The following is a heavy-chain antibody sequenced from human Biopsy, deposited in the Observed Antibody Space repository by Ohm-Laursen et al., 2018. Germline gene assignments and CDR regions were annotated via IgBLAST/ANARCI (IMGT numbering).Heavy chain of an antibody. J-gene: IGHJ4*01. Sequence: SLRLSCAASGSIFSDYGMHWVRHAPGKGLEWVSGISGSSNNIIYADSVRGRFTISRDNAKSSLYLEMNSLRSEDTAFYYCTKRRTAVRPFDSWGHGTLVTVSS. CDR1: GSIFSDYG. CDR2: ISGSSNNI. D-gene: IGHD6-25*01. CDR3: TKRRTAVRPFDS. V-gene: IGHV3-9*01.